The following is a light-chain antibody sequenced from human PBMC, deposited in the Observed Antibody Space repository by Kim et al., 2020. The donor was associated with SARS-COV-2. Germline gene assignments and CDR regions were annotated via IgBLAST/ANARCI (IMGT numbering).Light chain of an antibody. CDR2: EDN. CDR3: QSYGSSDLWV. CDR1: GGSIASNY. Sequence: KAITLAWTRGGGSIASNYGQWYQQRPGSAPTTVIYEDNQGPSGVPDRCSGYIDSSSNSASLTISGLKTEDEADYYCQSYGSSDLWVFGGGTQLTVL. V-gene: IGLV6-57*03. J-gene: IGLJ3*02.